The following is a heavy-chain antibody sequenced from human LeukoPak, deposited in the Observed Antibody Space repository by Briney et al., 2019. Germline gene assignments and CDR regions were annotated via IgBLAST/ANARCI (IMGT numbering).Heavy chain of an antibody. J-gene: IGHJ4*02. Sequence: GGSLRLSCAASGFTFGSYGMHWVRQAPGKGLEWVAVISYDGSNKYYADSVKGRFTISRDNSKNTLYLQMNSLRAEDTAVYYCAKGVSTLVYCSSTSCYFDYWGQGTLVTVSS. CDR3: AKGVSTLVYCSSTSCYFDY. D-gene: IGHD2-2*01. V-gene: IGHV3-30*18. CDR1: GFTFGSYG. CDR2: ISYDGSNK.